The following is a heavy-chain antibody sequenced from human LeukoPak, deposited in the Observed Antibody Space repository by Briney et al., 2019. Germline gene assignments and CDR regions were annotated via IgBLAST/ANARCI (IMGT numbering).Heavy chain of an antibody. Sequence: ASGKVSCKASGYTFTGYYMHWVRQAPGQGLEWMGWINPNSGGTNYAQKFQGRVTMTRDTSISTAYMELSRLRSDDTAVYSCARAQKPLRYFDWLSEYYFDYWGQGTLVTVSS. CDR3: ARAQKPLRYFDWLSEYYFDY. CDR2: INPNSGGT. J-gene: IGHJ4*02. D-gene: IGHD3-9*01. V-gene: IGHV1-2*02. CDR1: GYTFTGYY.